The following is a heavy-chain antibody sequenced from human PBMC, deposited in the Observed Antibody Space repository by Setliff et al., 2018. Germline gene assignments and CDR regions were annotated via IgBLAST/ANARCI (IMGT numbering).Heavy chain of an antibody. CDR2: IYYSGST. V-gene: IGHV4-59*11. J-gene: IGHJ4*02. D-gene: IGHD3-10*01. Sequence: PSETLSLTCTVSGGSISSHYWSWIRQPPGKGLEWIGSIYYSGSTNYNPSLKGRVTISVDTSKNQFSLKLSSVTAADTAVYYCASKNGSGSYYLFDYWGQGTLVTVSS. CDR1: GGSISSHY. CDR3: ASKNGSGSYYLFDY.